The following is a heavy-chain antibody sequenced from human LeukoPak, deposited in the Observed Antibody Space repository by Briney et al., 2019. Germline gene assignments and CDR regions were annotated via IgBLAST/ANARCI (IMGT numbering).Heavy chain of an antibody. CDR3: ASLMTTVTLFDY. CDR2: ISSSGSTV. V-gene: IGHV3-48*03. Sequence: GGSLRLSCAASGFTFSSYEMNWVRQAPGKGLEWVSYISSSGSTVYYADSVKGRFTISRDNAKNSLYLQMNSLRAEDTAVYYCASLMTTVTLFDYWGQGTLVTVSS. J-gene: IGHJ4*02. D-gene: IGHD4-17*01. CDR1: GFTFSSYE.